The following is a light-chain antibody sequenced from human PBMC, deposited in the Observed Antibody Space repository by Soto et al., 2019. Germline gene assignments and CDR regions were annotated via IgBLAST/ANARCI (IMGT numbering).Light chain of an antibody. CDR3: QQYNSYST. J-gene: IGKJ1*01. Sequence: DIQMTQSPSTLSASVGDRVTITCRASQSISSWLAWYQQKPWKAPKLLIYKASSLESGVPSRFSGSGSGTEFTLTISSLQPDDFAPYYCQQYNSYSTFGQGTKVEIK. CDR1: QSISSW. CDR2: KAS. V-gene: IGKV1-5*03.